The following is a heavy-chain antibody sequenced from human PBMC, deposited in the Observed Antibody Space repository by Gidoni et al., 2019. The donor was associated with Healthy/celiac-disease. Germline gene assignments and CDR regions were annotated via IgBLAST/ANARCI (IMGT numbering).Heavy chain of an antibody. D-gene: IGHD5-18*01. J-gene: IGHJ6*02. CDR3: SRGGRGYSYGYYYYYGMDV. CDR1: GFTFSSYW. Sequence: EVQLVESGGGLVQPGGSLRLSCAASGFTFSSYWMSWVRKAPGKGLEWVANIEQDGSDKYSVDSVKGRFTISRDNAKNSLYLQMNSLRAEDTAVYYCSRGGRGYSYGYYYYYGMDVWGQGTTVTVSS. V-gene: IGHV3-7*04. CDR2: IEQDGSDK.